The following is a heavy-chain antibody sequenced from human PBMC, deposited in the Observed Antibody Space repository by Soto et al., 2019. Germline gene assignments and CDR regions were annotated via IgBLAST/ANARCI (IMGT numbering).Heavy chain of an antibody. CDR1: GAAFSDYT. D-gene: IGHD3-16*02. J-gene: IGHJ1*01. CDR2: VNRGGRT. V-gene: IGHV4-34*01. CDR3: ARIMEDNVWGSYSYLDL. Sequence: SETLSLTCGLSGAAFSDYTWSWVRQAPGGGLHWIGEVNRGGRTKYSPSLERRLTISVDPSRNQVSLELRSVTAADTAIYYCARIMEDNVWGSYSYLDLWGQGTLVTVS.